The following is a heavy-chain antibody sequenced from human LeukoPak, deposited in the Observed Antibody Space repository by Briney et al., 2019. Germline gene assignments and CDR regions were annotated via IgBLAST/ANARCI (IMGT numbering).Heavy chain of an antibody. CDR1: QFTLSSHA. CDR2: MSFDGSHI. Sequence: GGALRLSCAASQFTLSSHAMNWVRQAPGKGRDWVAVMSFDGSHIYSADSVKVRFTISRDNSKNTLFLQMHSLNADATAAYYCARGGTYYYQYYYMDVWGKGTTVTVSS. J-gene: IGHJ6*03. D-gene: IGHD3-16*01. V-gene: IGHV3-30*01. CDR3: ARGGTYYYQYYYMDV.